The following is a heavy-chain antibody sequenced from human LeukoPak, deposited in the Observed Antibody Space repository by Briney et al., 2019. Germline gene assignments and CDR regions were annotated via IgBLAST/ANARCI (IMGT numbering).Heavy chain of an antibody. Sequence: ASVKVSCKASGYTFTSYAMHWVRQAPGQRLEWMGWINAGNGNTKYSQKFQGRVTITRDTSASTAYMELSSLRSEDTAVYYCAALGWELLNYHYYYGMDVWGQGTTVTVSS. V-gene: IGHV1-3*01. D-gene: IGHD1-26*01. J-gene: IGHJ6*02. CDR2: INAGNGNT. CDR1: GYTFTSYA. CDR3: AALGWELLNYHYYYGMDV.